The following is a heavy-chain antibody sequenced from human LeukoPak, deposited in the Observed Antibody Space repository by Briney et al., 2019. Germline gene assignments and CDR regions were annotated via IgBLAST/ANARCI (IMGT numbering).Heavy chain of an antibody. Sequence: GGSLRLSCAASGFTFSSYGMHWVRQAPGKGLEWVAVIWYDGSNKYYADSVKGRFTISRDNSKNTLYLQMNSLRAEDTAVYYCAKVGGGTAMVKRYFDLWGRGTLVTVSS. CDR2: IWYDGSNK. D-gene: IGHD5-18*01. CDR3: AKVGGGTAMVKRYFDL. CDR1: GFTFSSYG. V-gene: IGHV3-33*06. J-gene: IGHJ2*01.